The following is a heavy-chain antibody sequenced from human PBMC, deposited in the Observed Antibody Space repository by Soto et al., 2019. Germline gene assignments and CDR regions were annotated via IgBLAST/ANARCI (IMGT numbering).Heavy chain of an antibody. V-gene: IGHV3-11*05. Sequence: QVQLVESGGGLVRPGGSLRLSCAASGFTFSDYYMTWIRQAPGKGLEWVSYITGSSDYTNYADSVKGRFTISRDNVKNSLYLQMNSLRAEDTAVYYCAREYYYGMDVWGHGTTVTVS. CDR3: AREYYYGMDV. CDR2: ITGSSDYT. J-gene: IGHJ6*02. CDR1: GFTFSDYY.